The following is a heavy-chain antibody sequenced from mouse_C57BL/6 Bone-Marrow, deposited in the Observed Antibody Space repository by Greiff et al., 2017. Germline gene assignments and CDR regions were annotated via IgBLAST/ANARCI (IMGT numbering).Heavy chain of an antibody. J-gene: IGHJ4*01. CDR1: GFTFSSYA. V-gene: IGHV5-4*01. Sequence: EVQRVESGGGLVKPGGSLKLSCAASGFTFSSYAMSWVRQTPEKRLEWVATLSDGGSYTYYPDNVKGRFTISRDKAKNTLYLHMSHLKSEDTAMYYGGRGELRSYYYAMDYWGQGTSVTVSS. CDR2: LSDGGSYT. D-gene: IGHD1-3*01. CDR3: GRGELRSYYYAMDY.